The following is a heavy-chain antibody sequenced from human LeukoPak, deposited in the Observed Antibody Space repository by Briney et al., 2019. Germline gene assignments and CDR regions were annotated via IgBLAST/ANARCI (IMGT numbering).Heavy chain of an antibody. V-gene: IGHV4-30-2*01. CDR1: GGSISSGVYY. D-gene: IGHD3-3*01. Sequence: SETLSLTCTVSGGSISSGVYYWSWIRQPPGKGPEWIGYTYHSGATFYNPSLKNRVTISVDKSKNQFSLHLGSVTAADTAVYYCARVLVNYDFWSGYSSPSYYFDYWGQGTLVTVSS. J-gene: IGHJ4*02. CDR2: TYHSGAT. CDR3: ARVLVNYDFWSGYSSPSYYFDY.